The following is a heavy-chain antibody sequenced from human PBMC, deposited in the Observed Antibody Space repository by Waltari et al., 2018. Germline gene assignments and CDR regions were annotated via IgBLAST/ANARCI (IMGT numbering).Heavy chain of an antibody. V-gene: IGHV3-66*02. CDR1: GFTVNSNY. D-gene: IGHD3-10*02. J-gene: IGHJ3*02. CDR3: ARSYYVSWSLNGFDI. Sequence: EVQLVESGGGLVQPGGSLRLSCAVSGFTVNSNYISWVRQAPGKGLEWVSVIYSTGTTYYSDSMKGRFTISRDNSKNTVYLQMDSLRAEDTAVYYCARSYYVSWSLNGFDIWGQGTMVTVSS. CDR2: IYSTGTT.